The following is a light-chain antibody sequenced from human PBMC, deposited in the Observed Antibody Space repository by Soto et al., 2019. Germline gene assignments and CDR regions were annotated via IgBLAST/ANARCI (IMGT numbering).Light chain of an antibody. J-gene: IGLJ3*02. CDR3: SSYVGNDIWV. CDR1: SSDVGRYKL. Sequence: QSALTQPASVSGSPGQSITISCTGTSSDVGRYKLVSWYQQHPGKAPKLMIYDVTNRPSGVSNRFSGSKSGNTASLTISGLQAEDEADYYCSSYVGNDIWVFGGGTKVTVL. V-gene: IGLV2-14*03. CDR2: DVT.